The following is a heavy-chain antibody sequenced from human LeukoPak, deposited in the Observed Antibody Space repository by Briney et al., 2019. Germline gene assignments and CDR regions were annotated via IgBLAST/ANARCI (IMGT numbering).Heavy chain of an antibody. CDR1: GGTFSSYA. D-gene: IGHD3-10*01. CDR3: AGGKITLVGGVMDYYGMDV. J-gene: IGHJ6*04. CDR2: IIPIFGTA. Sequence: ASVKVSCKASGGTFSSYAISWVRQAPGQGLEWMGGIIPIFGTANYAQKFQGRVTITADKSTSTAYMELSSLRSEDTAVYYCAGGKITLVGGVMDYYGMDVWGKGTTVTVSS. V-gene: IGHV1-69*06.